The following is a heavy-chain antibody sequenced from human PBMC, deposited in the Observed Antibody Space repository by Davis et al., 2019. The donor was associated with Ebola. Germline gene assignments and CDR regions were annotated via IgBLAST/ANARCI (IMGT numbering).Heavy chain of an antibody. Sequence: SETLSLTCTVSGGSIRNYYWSWIRQPAGKGLEWIGRVLTSGITNYNPSLKSRVTISVDTSKNQFSLKLSSVTAADTAVYYCARERTHLWRKGVYYYGMDVWGQGTTVTVSS. J-gene: IGHJ6*02. CDR2: VLTSGIT. CDR1: GGSIRNYY. V-gene: IGHV4-4*07. D-gene: IGHD5-18*01. CDR3: ARERTHLWRKGVYYYGMDV.